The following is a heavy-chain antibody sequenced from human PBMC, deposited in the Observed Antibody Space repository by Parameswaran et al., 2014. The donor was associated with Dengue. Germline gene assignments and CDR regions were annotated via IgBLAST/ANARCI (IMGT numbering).Heavy chain of an antibody. D-gene: IGHD7-27*01. CDR3: AHTHWGSMVFDY. J-gene: IGHJ4*02. V-gene: IGHV2-5*02. CDR2: IYWDDDK. Sequence: WIRQPPGKALEWLALIYWDDDKRYSPSLKSRLTITKDTSKNQVVLTMTNMDPVDTATYYCAHTHWGSMVFDYWGQGTLVTVSS.